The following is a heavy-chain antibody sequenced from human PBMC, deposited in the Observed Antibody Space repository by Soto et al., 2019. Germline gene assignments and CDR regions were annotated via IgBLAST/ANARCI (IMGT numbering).Heavy chain of an antibody. CDR3: ARGSYCSGGSCYSGTRVDWFDP. Sequence: SETLSLTCTVSGGSISSGGYYWSWIRQHPGKGLEWIGYIYYSGSTYYNPSLKSRVTISVDTSKNQFSLKLSSVTAADTAVYYCARGSYCSGGSCYSGTRVDWFDPWGQGTLVTVSS. V-gene: IGHV4-31*03. J-gene: IGHJ5*02. CDR1: GGSISSGGYY. D-gene: IGHD2-15*01. CDR2: IYYSGST.